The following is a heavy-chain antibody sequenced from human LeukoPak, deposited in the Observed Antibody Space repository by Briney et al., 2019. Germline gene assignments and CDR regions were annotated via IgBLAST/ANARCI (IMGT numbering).Heavy chain of an antibody. CDR2: ISYSGST. CDR1: SDSINSDF. D-gene: IGHD1-20*01. Sequence: SETLSLTCSVSSDSINSDFWTWIRQPPGRGLEWIGYISYSGSTNYNPSLTSRVTMSLDTSKNQFSLKLNSVTAADTAVYFCARAPNWNFFDDWGQGTLVTVSS. V-gene: IGHV4-59*01. J-gene: IGHJ4*02. CDR3: ARAPNWNFFDD.